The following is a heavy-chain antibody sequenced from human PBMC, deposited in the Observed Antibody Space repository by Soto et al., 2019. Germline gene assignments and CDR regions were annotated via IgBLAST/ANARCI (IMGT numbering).Heavy chain of an antibody. CDR2: INSDGSST. CDR3: VRASLVVAAATREDY. D-gene: IGHD2-15*01. V-gene: IGHV3-74*02. J-gene: IGHJ4*02. Sequence: EVQLVESGGGLVQPGGSLRLSCAASGFTFSSYCMHWVRQAPGKGLVWVSGINSDGSSTSYADSVKGRFTISRDNAKNPLYLRMDSLRAEETAVYYCVRASLVVAAATREDYWGQGTPVTVSS. CDR1: GFTFSSYC.